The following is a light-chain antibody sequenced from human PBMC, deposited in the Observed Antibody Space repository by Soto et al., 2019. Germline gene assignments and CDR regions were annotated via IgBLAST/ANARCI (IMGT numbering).Light chain of an antibody. CDR3: AAWDDSLSGHYV. J-gene: IGLJ1*01. Sequence: VLTQPPSASGTPGQRVTISCSGSSSNIGSNYVYWYQQLPGTAPKLLIYSNNQRPSGVPDRFSGSKSGTSASLAISGLRSEDEADYYCAAWDDSLSGHYVFGTGTKVTVL. CDR2: SNN. V-gene: IGLV1-47*02. CDR1: SSNIGSNY.